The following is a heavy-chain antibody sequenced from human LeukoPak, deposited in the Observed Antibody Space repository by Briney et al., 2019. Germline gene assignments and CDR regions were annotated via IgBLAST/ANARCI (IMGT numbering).Heavy chain of an antibody. CDR2: ISGSSLSA. J-gene: IGHJ6*02. Sequence: GGSLRLSCAASGFTFSSCAMSWVRQAPGKGLGWVSVISGSSLSAYYADSVKGRFTISRDNSKNTLYLQMNSLGSEDTAIYYCAKDPCTDGVCYTSSYYGMDVWGLGTTVTVSS. CDR3: AKDPCTDGVCYTSSYYGMDV. V-gene: IGHV3-23*01. D-gene: IGHD2-8*01. CDR1: GFTFSSCA.